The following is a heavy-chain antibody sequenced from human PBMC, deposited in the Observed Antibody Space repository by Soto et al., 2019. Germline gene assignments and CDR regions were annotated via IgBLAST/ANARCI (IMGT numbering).Heavy chain of an antibody. J-gene: IGHJ6*02. CDR1: GFTFTSSA. CDR3: AAGVELEGYGMDV. CDR2: IVIGSGNT. Sequence: SVKVSCKASGFTFTSSAVQWVRQARGQRLEWIGWIVIGSGNTNYAQKFQERVTITRDMSTSTAYMELSSLRSEDTAVYYCAAGVELEGYGMDVWGQGTTVTVSS. D-gene: IGHD1-1*01. V-gene: IGHV1-58*01.